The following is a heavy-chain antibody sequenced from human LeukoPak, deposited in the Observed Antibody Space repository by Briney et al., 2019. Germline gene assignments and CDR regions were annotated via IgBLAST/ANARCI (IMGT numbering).Heavy chain of an antibody. J-gene: IGHJ4*02. CDR1: GFTFSSYG. D-gene: IGHD2-8*02. V-gene: IGHV3-30*03. CDR2: ISYDGSNK. CDR3: ARAGGRLIDY. Sequence: GGSLRLSCAASGFTFSSYGMHWVRQAPGKGLEWVAVISYDGSNKYYADSVKGRFTISRDNSKNTLYLQMNSLRSEDTAVYYCARAGGRLIDYWGQGTLVTVSS.